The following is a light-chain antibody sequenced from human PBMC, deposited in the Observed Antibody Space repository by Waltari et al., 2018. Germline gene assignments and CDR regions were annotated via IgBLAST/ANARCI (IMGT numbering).Light chain of an antibody. CDR3: ASYMPGSTLV. V-gene: IGLV2-14*01. Sequence: QSALTQPASVSGSPGQSITISCTGRRIAFGRYNYVSWYQQFPDRAPKLMVYDVTNRPSGVSNRFSGSKSANTASLTISGLQPEDEADYYCASYMPGSTLVFGGGTKLTVL. J-gene: IGLJ3*02. CDR2: DVT. CDR1: RIAFGRYNY.